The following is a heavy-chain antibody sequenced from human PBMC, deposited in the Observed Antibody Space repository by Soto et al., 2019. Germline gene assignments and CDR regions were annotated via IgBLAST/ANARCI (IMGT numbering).Heavy chain of an antibody. CDR1: GYTFTSYA. Sequence: ASVKVSCKASGYTFTSYAMHWVRQATGQRLEWMAWMNPNNGNTGYAQKFQGRVTMTRNTSISTAYMELSSLRSEDTAVYYCARGITIFGVVPGWGQGTLVTVSS. CDR3: ARGITIFGVVPG. J-gene: IGHJ4*02. CDR2: MNPNNGNT. V-gene: IGHV1-8*02. D-gene: IGHD3-3*01.